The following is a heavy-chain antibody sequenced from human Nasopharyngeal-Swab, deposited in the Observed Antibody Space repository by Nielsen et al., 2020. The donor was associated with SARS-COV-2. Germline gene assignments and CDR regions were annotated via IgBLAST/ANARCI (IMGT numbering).Heavy chain of an antibody. D-gene: IGHD2-2*01. CDR2: IRSKANSYAT. Sequence: GESLQISFAASGFTFSGSAMHWVRQASGKGLEWVGRIRSKANSYATAYAASVKGRFTISRDDSKNTAYLQMNSLKTEDTAVYYCTRRSGYCSSTSCRGGDYWGQGTLVTVSS. CDR3: TRRSGYCSSTSCRGGDY. CDR1: GFTFSGSA. J-gene: IGHJ4*02. V-gene: IGHV3-73*01.